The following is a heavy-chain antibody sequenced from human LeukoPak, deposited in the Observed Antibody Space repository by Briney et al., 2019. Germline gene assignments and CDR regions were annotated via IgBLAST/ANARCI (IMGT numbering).Heavy chain of an antibody. V-gene: IGHV3-30*02. Sequence: RGSLRLSCAASGFSFSNYGMHWVRQAPGKGLEWVGFIRYDGSDKYYADSVKGRFTISRDNSKNTLYLQMNSLRADDTAVYYCEKDPRYYDFWSAPWGQGTLVTVSS. CDR1: GFSFSNYG. CDR3: EKDPRYYDFWSAP. CDR2: IRYDGSDK. J-gene: IGHJ5*02. D-gene: IGHD3-3*01.